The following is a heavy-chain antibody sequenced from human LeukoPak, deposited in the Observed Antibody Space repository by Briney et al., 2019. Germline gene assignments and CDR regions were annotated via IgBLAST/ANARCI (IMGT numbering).Heavy chain of an antibody. CDR1: GYSISSYYK. V-gene: IGHV4-38-2*01. D-gene: IGHD3-22*01. J-gene: IGHJ5*02. CDR3: ARVSHYYDRSGYYTNWFDP. CDR2: NYHSGGT. Sequence: SESLTVSCAASGYSISSYYKWWWLQEPPQEVEWLSGINYHSGGTYYNQSFKGRVTISGDTSKNQVSLKLSSVSAEDTAVYYCARVSHYYDRSGYYTNWFDPGGQGTLVTVSS.